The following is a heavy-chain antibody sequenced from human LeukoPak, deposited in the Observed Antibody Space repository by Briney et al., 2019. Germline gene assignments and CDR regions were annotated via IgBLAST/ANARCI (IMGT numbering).Heavy chain of an antibody. CDR2: ISSSGSTI. D-gene: IGHD6-13*01. V-gene: IGHV3-11*04. CDR1: GFTFSDYY. Sequence: PGGSLRLSCAASGFTFSDYYMSWIREAPGRGLEWVSYISSSGSTIYYADSVKGRFTISRDNTKNSLYLQMNSLRAEDTAVYYCARDIAAAGTTMGFDPWGQGTLVTVSS. CDR3: ARDIAAAGTTMGFDP. J-gene: IGHJ5*02.